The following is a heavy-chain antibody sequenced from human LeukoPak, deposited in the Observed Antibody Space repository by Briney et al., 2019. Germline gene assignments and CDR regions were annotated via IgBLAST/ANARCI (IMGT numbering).Heavy chain of an antibody. CDR3: ARHGTAGEGVDY. CDR1: GDSIRGYY. D-gene: IGHD6-13*01. V-gene: IGHV4-39*01. Sequence: SEALSLTCTVSGDSIRGYYWGWIRQPPGKGLEWIGSIYYSGSTYYNPSLKSRVTISVDTSKNQFSLKLSSVTAADTAVYYCARHGTAGEGVDYWGQGTLVTVSS. CDR2: IYYSGST. J-gene: IGHJ4*02.